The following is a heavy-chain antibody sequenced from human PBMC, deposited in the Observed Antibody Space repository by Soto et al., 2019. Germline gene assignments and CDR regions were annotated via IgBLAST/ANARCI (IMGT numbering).Heavy chain of an antibody. Sequence: QAQLVQSGAEVKKPGSSVKVSCKASGGSFSDYTINWVRQATGQGLEWMGGVIPIFQTPTYAQNFQGRVTITADESTSTAYMELNSLTSGDTAVYYCARVSRGPIDNWGQGTLVTVSS. D-gene: IGHD3-10*01. J-gene: IGHJ4*02. CDR1: GGSFSDYT. CDR3: ARVSRGPIDN. V-gene: IGHV1-69*01. CDR2: VIPIFQTP.